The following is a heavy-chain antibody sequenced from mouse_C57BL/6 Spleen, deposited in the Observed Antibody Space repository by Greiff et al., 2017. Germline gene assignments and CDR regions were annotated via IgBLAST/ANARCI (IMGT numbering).Heavy chain of an antibody. J-gene: IGHJ4*01. CDR2: IYPGDGDT. V-gene: IGHV1-80*01. D-gene: IGHD4-1*01. Sequence: VQLQQSGAELVKPGASVKISCKASGYAFSSYWMNWVKQRPGKGPEWIGQIYPGDGDTNYNGKFKGKATLTADKSSSTAYMQLSSLTSEDSAVYFCARSNWDVRYAMDYWGQGTSVTVSS. CDR3: ARSNWDVRYAMDY. CDR1: GYAFSSYW.